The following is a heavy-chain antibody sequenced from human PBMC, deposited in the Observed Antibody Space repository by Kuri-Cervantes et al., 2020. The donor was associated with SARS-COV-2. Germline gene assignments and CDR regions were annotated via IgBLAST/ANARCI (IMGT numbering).Heavy chain of an antibody. J-gene: IGHJ4*02. V-gene: IGHV5-51*01. CDR2: IYPGDSDT. D-gene: IGHD6-6*01. CDR3: ARLEAARPEYYFDY. CDR1: GYSFTSYW. Sequence: KVSCKGSGYSFTSYWIGWVRQMPGKGLEWMGIIYPGDSDTRYSPSFQGQVTISADKSISTAYLQWSSLRASDTAMYYCARLEAARPEYYFDYWGQGTLVTVSS.